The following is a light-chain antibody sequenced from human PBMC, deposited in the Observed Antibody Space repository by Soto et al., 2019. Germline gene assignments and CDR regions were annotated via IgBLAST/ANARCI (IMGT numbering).Light chain of an antibody. Sequence: QSVLTQPASVSGSPGQSITISCTGTSSDVGGYNYVSWYQQHPGKAPKLMIYDVSNRPSGVSNRFSGSKSGNTASLTISGLQAEDEADYYCSSYTSSSTLPVVFGGGTKLTV. J-gene: IGLJ2*01. CDR3: SSYTSSSTLPVV. CDR2: DVS. V-gene: IGLV2-14*01. CDR1: SSDVGGYNY.